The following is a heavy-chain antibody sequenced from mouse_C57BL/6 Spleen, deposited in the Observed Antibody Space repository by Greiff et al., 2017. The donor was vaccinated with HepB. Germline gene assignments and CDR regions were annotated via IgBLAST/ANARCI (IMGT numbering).Heavy chain of an antibody. CDR2: IYPRSGNT. Sequence: QVQLKQSGAELARPGASVKLSCKASGYTFTSYGISWVKQRTGQGLEWIGEIYPRSGNTYYNEKFKGKATLTADKSSSTAYMELRSLTSEDSAVYFCASCENSGAMDYWGQGTSVTVSS. J-gene: IGHJ4*01. CDR3: ASCENSGAMDY. V-gene: IGHV1-81*01. CDR1: GYTFTSYG.